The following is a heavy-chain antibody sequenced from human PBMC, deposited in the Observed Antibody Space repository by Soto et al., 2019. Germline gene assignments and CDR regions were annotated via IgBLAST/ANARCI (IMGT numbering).Heavy chain of an antibody. Sequence: EVQLWESGGGLVQPGGSLRLSCAASGFTFRSYAMSWVRQAPGKGLEWVSAISGSGGSTYYADSVKGRFTISRDKSKNTLYLQMNSLRAEDTAVYYCAKTVRYCSGGSCSRPDAFDIWGQGTMVTVSS. CDR1: GFTFRSYA. CDR2: ISGSGGST. V-gene: IGHV3-23*01. CDR3: AKTVRYCSGGSCSRPDAFDI. J-gene: IGHJ3*02. D-gene: IGHD2-15*01.